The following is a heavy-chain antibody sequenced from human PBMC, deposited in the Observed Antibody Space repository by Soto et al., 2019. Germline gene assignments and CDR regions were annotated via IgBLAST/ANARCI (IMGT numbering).Heavy chain of an antibody. CDR2: IDYSGST. Sequence: QLLLQESGPGLVKPSETLSLTCTVSGGSISSSSYYWAWIRQPPGKGLEWIANIDYSGSTYYNPSLKSRVAISVDTSQNQFSVKLTSVTAADTAVYYCAGHVSVSGYEYYFDQWGQGTLVTVSS. J-gene: IGHJ4*02. CDR3: AGHVSVSGYEYYFDQ. D-gene: IGHD5-12*01. V-gene: IGHV4-39*01. CDR1: GGSISSSSYY.